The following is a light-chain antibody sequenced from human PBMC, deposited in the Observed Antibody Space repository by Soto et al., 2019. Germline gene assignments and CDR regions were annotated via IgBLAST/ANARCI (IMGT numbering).Light chain of an antibody. Sequence: QPVLTQPPSVSGAPGQRVTNSCTGSSSNIGAGYDVHWYQQLPGTAPKLLIYGNSNRPSGVPDRFSGSKSGTSASLAITGLQAEDEADYYCQSYDSSLSGHVVFGGGTKLTVL. CDR3: QSYDSSLSGHVV. CDR2: GNS. V-gene: IGLV1-40*01. J-gene: IGLJ2*01. CDR1: SSNIGAGYD.